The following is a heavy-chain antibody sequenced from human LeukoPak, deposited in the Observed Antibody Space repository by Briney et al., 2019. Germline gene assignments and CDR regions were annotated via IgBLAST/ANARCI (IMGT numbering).Heavy chain of an antibody. D-gene: IGHD6-13*01. CDR1: GGSISSGGYY. V-gene: IGHV4-31*03. J-gene: IGHJ4*02. CDR2: IYYSGST. CDR3: AREAIAAAGYDDY. Sequence: SETLSLTCTVSGGSISSGGYYWSWIRQHPGKGLEWIGYIYYSGSTYYNPSLKSRVTISVDTSKSQFSLKLSSVTAADTAVYYCAREAIAAAGYDDYWGQGTLVTVSS.